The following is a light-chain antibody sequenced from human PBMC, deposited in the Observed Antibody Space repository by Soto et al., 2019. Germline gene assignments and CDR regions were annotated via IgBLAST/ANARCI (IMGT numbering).Light chain of an antibody. J-gene: IGKJ3*01. V-gene: IGKV1-9*01. CDR2: GAS. CDR3: QQLPTFPPFFT. CDR1: QGIRSY. Sequence: DIQLTQSPSFLSASVGDRVTITCRASQGIRSYLAWYQQRPGKAPELLIYGASTLRPGGASRFSGSGSGTEFPLTISSLQPEDFATYFCQQLPTFPPFFTFGPGTKVDIK.